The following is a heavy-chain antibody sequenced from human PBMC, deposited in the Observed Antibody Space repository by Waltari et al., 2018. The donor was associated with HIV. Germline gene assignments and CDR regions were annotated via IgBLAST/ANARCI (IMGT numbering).Heavy chain of an antibody. J-gene: IGHJ3*02. D-gene: IGHD2-8*01. V-gene: IGHV3-33*01. Sequence: QVQLVESGGGVVQPGRSLRLSCAASGFTFSSYGMHWVRQAPGKGLGWVAVIWDDESNKYYADSVKGRFTISRDNSKNTLYRQMNSLRAEDTAVYYCARENGFRSRDAFDIWGQGTMVTVSS. CDR1: GFTFSSYG. CDR3: ARENGFRSRDAFDI. CDR2: IWDDESNK.